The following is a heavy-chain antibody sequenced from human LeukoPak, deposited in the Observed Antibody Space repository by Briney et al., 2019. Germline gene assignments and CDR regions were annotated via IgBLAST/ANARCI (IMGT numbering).Heavy chain of an antibody. D-gene: IGHD4-17*01. CDR1: GFTFDDYA. CDR3: AKGDSYGDPFDY. Sequence: GGSLRLSCAASGFTFDDYAMPWVRQAPGQGLEWVSGISWNSGSIGYADSVKGRFTISRDNAKNSLYLQMNSLRAEDTALYYCAKGDSYGDPFDYWGQGTLVTVSS. V-gene: IGHV3-9*01. CDR2: ISWNSGSI. J-gene: IGHJ4*02.